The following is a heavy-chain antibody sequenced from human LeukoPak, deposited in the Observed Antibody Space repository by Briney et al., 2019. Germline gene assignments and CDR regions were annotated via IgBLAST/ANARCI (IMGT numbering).Heavy chain of an antibody. D-gene: IGHD5-12*01. CDR3: ARGMGHSGYDHFDY. V-gene: IGHV4-30-2*01. J-gene: IGHJ4*02. CDR1: GGSITNDGYS. Sequence: SQTLSLTCAVSGGSITNDGYSWSWIRQPPGKGLEWIGYIYHSGSAYYNPSLKSRVTISVDTFKNQFSLKLTSVTAADTAVYYCARGMGHSGYDHFDYWGQGTLVTVSS. CDR2: IYHSGSA.